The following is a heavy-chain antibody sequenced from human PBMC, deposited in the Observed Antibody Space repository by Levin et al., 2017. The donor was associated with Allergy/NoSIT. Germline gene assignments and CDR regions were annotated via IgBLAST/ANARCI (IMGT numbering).Heavy chain of an antibody. V-gene: IGHV3-23*01. D-gene: IGHD4-17*01. CDR1: GFTFSSYA. CDR2: ISGSGGST. J-gene: IGHJ2*01. CDR3: AKVGHYGWYFDL. Sequence: RSGGSLRLSCAASGFTFSSYAMSWVRQAPGKGLEWVSAISGSGGSTYYADSVKGRFTISRDNSKNTLYLQMNSLRAEDTAVYYCAKVGHYGWYFDLWGRGTLVTVSS.